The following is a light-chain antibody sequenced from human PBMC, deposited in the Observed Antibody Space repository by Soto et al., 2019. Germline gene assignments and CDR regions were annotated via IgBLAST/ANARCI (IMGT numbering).Light chain of an antibody. V-gene: IGKV3D-20*02. Sequence: EIVLTQSPGTLSLSPGQRATLSCRASESISRDYLAWYQQRLGQAPRLLIYGASSGATGIPDRFSGSGSGTDFTLTISRLEPEDFAVYYCQQRNDWPLTFGQGTRLEIK. CDR3: QQRNDWPLT. CDR1: ESISRDY. J-gene: IGKJ5*01. CDR2: GAS.